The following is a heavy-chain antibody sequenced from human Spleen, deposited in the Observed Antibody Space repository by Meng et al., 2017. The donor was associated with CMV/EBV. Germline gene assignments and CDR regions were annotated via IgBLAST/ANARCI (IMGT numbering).Heavy chain of an antibody. D-gene: IGHD3-3*01. CDR2: IFYTGST. J-gene: IGHJ4*02. V-gene: IGHV4-39*07. CDR1: GGSITTTSHY. Sequence: GSLRLSCDVSGGSITTTSHYWAWIRQPPGKGLEWIGSIFYTGSTYYNPALRSRLSMSVDTSKSRFSLKLTSVTAADTAVYYCARISRDNFWSGYYGDYWGRGTLVTVSS. CDR3: ARISRDNFWSGYYGDY.